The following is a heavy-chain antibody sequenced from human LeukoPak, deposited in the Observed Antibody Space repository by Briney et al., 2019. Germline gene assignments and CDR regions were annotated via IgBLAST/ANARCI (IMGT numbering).Heavy chain of an antibody. Sequence: GGSLRLSCAASGFTFSSYGMHWVRQAPGKGLEWVAVIWYDGSNKYYADSVKGRFTIFRDNSKNTLYLQMNSLRAEDTAVYYCRAFGYCSSTSCYRNYFDYWGQGALVTVSS. CDR1: GFTFSSYG. CDR2: IWYDGSNK. D-gene: IGHD2-2*02. V-gene: IGHV3-33*01. J-gene: IGHJ4*02. CDR3: RAFGYCSSTSCYRNYFDY.